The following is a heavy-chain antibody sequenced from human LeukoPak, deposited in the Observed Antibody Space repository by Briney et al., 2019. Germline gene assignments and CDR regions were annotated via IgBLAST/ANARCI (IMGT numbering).Heavy chain of an antibody. D-gene: IGHD1-26*01. CDR2: IYYSGST. V-gene: IGHV4-59*08. CDR1: GGSISSYH. CDR3: ARLGWELLHAFDI. J-gene: IGHJ3*02. Sequence: PSETLSLTCTVSGGSISSYHWSWIRQPPGKGLEWIGYIYYSGSTNCNPSLKSRVTISVDTSKNQFSLKLSSVTAADTAVYYCARLGWELLHAFDIWGQGTMVTVSS.